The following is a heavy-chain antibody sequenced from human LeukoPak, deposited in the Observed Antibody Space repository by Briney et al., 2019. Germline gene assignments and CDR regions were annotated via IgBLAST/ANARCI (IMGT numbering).Heavy chain of an antibody. CDR1: GYSLTSYW. V-gene: IGHV5-51*01. CDR3: ARRVGGIAAAGYYYYMDV. J-gene: IGHJ6*03. Sequence: GESLKISCKGSGYSLTSYWIGWVRLMPGKGLEWMGIIYPGDSDTRYSPSFQGQVTISADKSISTAYLQWSSLKASDTAMYYCARRVGGIAAAGYYYYMDVWGKGTTVTVSS. CDR2: IYPGDSDT. D-gene: IGHD6-13*01.